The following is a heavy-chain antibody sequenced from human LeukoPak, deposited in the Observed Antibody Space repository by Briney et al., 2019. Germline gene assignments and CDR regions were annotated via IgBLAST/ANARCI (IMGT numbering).Heavy chain of an antibody. CDR3: AKDDAWLRFLY. V-gene: IGHV3-23*01. Sequence: PGGTLRLSCAASGFTFSNHGMNWVRQAPGKGLEWVSGISGNGDITYYADSVKGRFTISRDNSKNTLYLQMNSLRAEDTAIYYCAKDDAWLRFLYWGQETLVTVSS. J-gene: IGHJ4*02. CDR1: GFTFSNHG. CDR2: ISGNGDIT. D-gene: IGHD5-12*01.